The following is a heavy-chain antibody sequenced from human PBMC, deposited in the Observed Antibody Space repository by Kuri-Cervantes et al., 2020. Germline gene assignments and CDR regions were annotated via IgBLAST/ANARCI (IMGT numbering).Heavy chain of an antibody. CDR1: GYTFTSYG. V-gene: IGHV1-18*01. D-gene: IGHD2-15*01. CDR2: ISVYNGNT. Sequence: ASVKVSCKASGYTFTSYGISWVRQAPGQGLEWMAWISVYNGNTNYAQNVQGRVTMTTDTSTSTAYMELRSLRSDDTAVYYCARDLAWVVVAAVWAVDAFDIWGQGTMVTVSS. CDR3: ARDLAWVVVAAVWAVDAFDI. J-gene: IGHJ3*02.